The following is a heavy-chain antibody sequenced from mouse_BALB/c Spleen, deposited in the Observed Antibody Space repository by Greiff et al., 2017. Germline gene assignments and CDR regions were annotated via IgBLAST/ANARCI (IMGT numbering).Heavy chain of an antibody. CDR1: GFTFSSYA. Sequence: DVMLVESGGGLVKPGGSLKLSCAASGFTFSSYAMSWVRQTPEKRLAWVASISSGGSTYYPDSVKGRFTISRDNARNILYLQMSSLRSEDTAMYYCARGGILRRNAMDDWGQGTSVTGSS. CDR3: ARGGILRRNAMDD. CDR2: ISSGGST. V-gene: IGHV5-6-5*01. D-gene: IGHD1-1*01. J-gene: IGHJ4*01.